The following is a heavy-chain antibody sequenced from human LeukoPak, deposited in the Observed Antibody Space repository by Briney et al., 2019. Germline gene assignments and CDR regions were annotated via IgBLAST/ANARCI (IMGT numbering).Heavy chain of an antibody. D-gene: IGHD3-3*01. CDR2: INSDGSST. CDR1: GFTFSSYW. V-gene: IGHV3-74*01. Sequence: QPGASLRLSCAASGFTFSSYWMHWVRQAPGKGLVWVSRINSDGSSTSYADSVKGRFTISRDNAKNTLYLQMNSLRAEDTAVYYCARGPKAIFGVVIRGSWFDPWGQGTLVTVSS. J-gene: IGHJ5*02. CDR3: ARGPKAIFGVVIRGSWFDP.